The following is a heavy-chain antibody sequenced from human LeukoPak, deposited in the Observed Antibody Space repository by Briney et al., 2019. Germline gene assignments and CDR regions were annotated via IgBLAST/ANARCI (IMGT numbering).Heavy chain of an antibody. J-gene: IGHJ5*02. Sequence: SVKVSCKTSGGTFNNSAISWLRQAPGQGLEWLGGIMPLFGTAGYAQKFQGRATIPKNESTRTVYLELTSLTPDDTAVYYCAKDVHGDYGSGWFDPWGQGTLVSVSS. CDR1: GGTFNNSA. CDR3: AKDVHGDYGSGWFDP. V-gene: IGHV1-69*05. CDR2: IMPLFGTA. D-gene: IGHD4-17*01.